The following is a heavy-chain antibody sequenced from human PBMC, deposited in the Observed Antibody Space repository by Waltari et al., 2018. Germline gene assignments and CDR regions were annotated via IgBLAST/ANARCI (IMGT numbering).Heavy chain of an antibody. CDR2: IWYDGSNK. J-gene: IGHJ3*02. CDR3: ARDYRDSSGYYYVPAFDI. Sequence: QVQLVESGGGVVQPGRSLRLSCAASGFTFSSYGMHWVRQAPGSGLEWVGVIWYDGSNKYYADSVKGRFTISRDNSKNTLYLQMNSLRAEDTAVYYCARDYRDSSGYYYVPAFDIWGQGTMVTVSS. V-gene: IGHV3-33*01. D-gene: IGHD3-22*01. CDR1: GFTFSSYG.